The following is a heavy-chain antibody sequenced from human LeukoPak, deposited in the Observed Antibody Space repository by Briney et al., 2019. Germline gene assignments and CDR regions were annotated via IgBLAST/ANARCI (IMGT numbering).Heavy chain of an antibody. CDR2: ISYDGSNK. J-gene: IGHJ4*02. Sequence: SGGSLRLSCAASGFTFSSYAMHWVRQAPGKGLEWVAVISYDGSNKYYADSVKGRFTISRDNSKNTLYLQMNSLRAEDTAAYYCAKEGSYGSGNHPLDYWGQGTLVTVSS. V-gene: IGHV3-30-3*01. CDR3: AKEGSYGSGNHPLDY. D-gene: IGHD3-10*01. CDR1: GFTFSSYA.